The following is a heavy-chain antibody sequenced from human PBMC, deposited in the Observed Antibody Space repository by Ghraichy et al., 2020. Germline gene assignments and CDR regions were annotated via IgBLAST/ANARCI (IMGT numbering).Heavy chain of an antibody. D-gene: IGHD3-10*01. V-gene: IGHV1-18*01. CDR1: GYTFTSYG. CDR3: ARNREGAIYYGSGSYYYYYYMDV. J-gene: IGHJ6*03. Sequence: ASVKVSCKASGYTFTSYGISWVRQAPGQGLEWMGWISAYNGNTNYAQKLQGRVTMTTDTSTSTAYMELRSLRSDDTAVYYCARNREGAIYYGSGSYYYYYYMDVWGKGTTVTVSS. CDR2: ISAYNGNT.